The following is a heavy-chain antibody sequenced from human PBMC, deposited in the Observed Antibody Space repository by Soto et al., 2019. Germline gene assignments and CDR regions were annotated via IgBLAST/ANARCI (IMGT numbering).Heavy chain of an antibody. V-gene: IGHV1-18*01. Sequence: ASVKVSCKASGYTFTSYGISWVQQAPGQGLEWMGWISAYNGNTNYAQKLQGRVTMTTDTSTSTAYMELRSLRSDDTAVYYCARESPSTVVTVIRAFDIWGQGTMVTVSS. CDR2: ISAYNGNT. J-gene: IGHJ3*02. CDR3: ARESPSTVVTVIRAFDI. D-gene: IGHD2-15*01. CDR1: GYTFTSYG.